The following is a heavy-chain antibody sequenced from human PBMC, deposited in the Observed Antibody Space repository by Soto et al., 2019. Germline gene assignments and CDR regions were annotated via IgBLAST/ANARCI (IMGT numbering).Heavy chain of an antibody. V-gene: IGHV3-48*02. CDR3: ARDTQDDFWSGYYRDY. J-gene: IGHJ4*02. CDR2: ISSSSSTI. D-gene: IGHD3-3*01. CDR1: GFTFSSYS. Sequence: GGSLRLSCGASGFTFSSYSMNWVRQAPGKGLEWVSYISSSSSTIYYADSVKGRFTISRDNAKNSLYLQMNSLRDEDTAVYYCARDTQDDFWSGYYRDYWGQGTLVTVSS.